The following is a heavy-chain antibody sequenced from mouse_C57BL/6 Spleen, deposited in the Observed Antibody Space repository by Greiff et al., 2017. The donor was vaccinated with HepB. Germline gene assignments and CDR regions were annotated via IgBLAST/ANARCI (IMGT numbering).Heavy chain of an antibody. J-gene: IGHJ3*01. Sequence: EVQLQESGTVLARPGASVKMSCKTSRYTFTSYWMHWVKQRPGQGLEWIGAIYPGNSDNSYNQKFKGKAKLTAVTSSSTVYMELSSLTNEDSAVYYCTRSNDYYGSSCADWGQGTLVTVSA. CDR1: RYTFTSYW. CDR2: IYPGNSDN. D-gene: IGHD1-1*01. V-gene: IGHV1-5*01. CDR3: TRSNDYYGSSCAD.